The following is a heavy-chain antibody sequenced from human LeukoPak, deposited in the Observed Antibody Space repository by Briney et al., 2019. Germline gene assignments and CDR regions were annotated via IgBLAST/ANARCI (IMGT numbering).Heavy chain of an antibody. CDR1: GYTFTDYY. V-gene: IGHV1-2*02. Sequence: ASVKVSCKASGYTFTDYYIHWVRQAPGQGLEWMGWINPNSGGTNYAQKFQGRVTMTRDTSISTAYMELSRLRSDDTAVYYCALSSGYYQYYYYYYMDVWGKGTTVTVS. J-gene: IGHJ6*03. D-gene: IGHD3-22*01. CDR2: INPNSGGT. CDR3: ALSSGYYQYYYYYYMDV.